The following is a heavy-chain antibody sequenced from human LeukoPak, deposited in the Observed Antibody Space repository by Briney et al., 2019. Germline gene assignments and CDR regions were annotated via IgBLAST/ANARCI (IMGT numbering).Heavy chain of an antibody. D-gene: IGHD6-19*01. CDR3: ASHSSVLYYYGMDV. J-gene: IGHJ6*02. CDR2: IYSGGST. Sequence: GGSLRLSCAASGFTVSSNYMSWVRQAPGKGLEWVSVIYSGGSTYYADSVKGRFTISRDNSKNTLYLQMNSLRAEDTAVYYCASHSSVLYYYGMDVWGQGTTVTVSS. CDR1: GFTVSSNY. V-gene: IGHV3-53*01.